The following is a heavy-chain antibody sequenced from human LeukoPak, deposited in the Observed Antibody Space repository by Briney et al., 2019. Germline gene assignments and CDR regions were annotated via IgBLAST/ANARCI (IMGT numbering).Heavy chain of an antibody. CDR3: ARDAYYYDSSGYEVDY. J-gene: IGHJ4*02. CDR2: IWYDGSNK. D-gene: IGHD3-22*01. CDR1: GFTFSSYA. V-gene: IGHV3-33*08. Sequence: AGGSLRLSCAASGFTFSSYAMHWVRQAPGKGLEWVAVIWYDGSNKYYADSVKGRFTISRDNSKDTLHLQMNSLRAEDTAVYYCARDAYYYDSSGYEVDYWGQGTLVTVSS.